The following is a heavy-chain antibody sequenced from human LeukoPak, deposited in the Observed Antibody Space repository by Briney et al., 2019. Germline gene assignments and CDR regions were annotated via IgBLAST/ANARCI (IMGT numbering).Heavy chain of an antibody. D-gene: IGHD5-24*01. Sequence: ASVKVSCKASGYTFTGYYIHCVRQAPGQGLEWMGWINPNSGVTSYAQKFQGRVTMTRDTSISAAYMELSWLRSDDTAVYYCTRDPEMATILFEYWGQGTLVTVSS. J-gene: IGHJ4*02. CDR1: GYTFTGYY. V-gene: IGHV1-2*02. CDR2: INPNSGVT. CDR3: TRDPEMATILFEY.